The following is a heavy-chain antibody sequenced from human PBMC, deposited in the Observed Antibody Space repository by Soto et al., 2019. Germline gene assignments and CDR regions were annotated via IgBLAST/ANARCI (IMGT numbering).Heavy chain of an antibody. J-gene: IGHJ6*02. CDR1: GYTFTNYY. D-gene: IGHD2-2*01. Sequence: SVKVSCKASGYTFTNYYMHWVRQAPGQGLEWMGGIIPRSATSNYAQKFQGRVTITADESTNTAYMELSSLRSEDAAVYYCAREGLVLVPTTVNSDYYYYAMDVWGQGTTVTVSS. CDR3: AREGLVLVPTTVNSDYYYYAMDV. V-gene: IGHV1-69*13. CDR2: IIPRSATS.